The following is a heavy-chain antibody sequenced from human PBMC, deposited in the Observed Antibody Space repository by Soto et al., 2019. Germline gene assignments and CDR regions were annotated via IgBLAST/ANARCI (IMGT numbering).Heavy chain of an antibody. Sequence: RRLSCAASGFIFSSYAMTWVRQAPGKGLEWVSSIGGSGGTTFYAESVKGRFCISRDHSKNILLLQMSSLTVKDTAVYYCAKYGWYRRRPLLFDYWGQGTQVTVSS. V-gene: IGHV3-23*01. D-gene: IGHD2-15*01. CDR2: IGGSGGTT. J-gene: IGHJ4*02. CDR3: AKYGWYRRRPLLFDY. CDR1: GFIFSSYA.